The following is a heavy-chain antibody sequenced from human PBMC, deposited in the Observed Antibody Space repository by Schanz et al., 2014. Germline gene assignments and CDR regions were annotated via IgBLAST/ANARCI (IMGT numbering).Heavy chain of an antibody. D-gene: IGHD2-2*01. CDR2: ISIHNVIT. V-gene: IGHV1-18*01. CDR1: GYNFNMYG. CDR3: ARVAVCSSTTCQSFDY. J-gene: IGHJ4*02. Sequence: QVQLVQSGGDVKKPGTSVTVSCKTSGYNFNMYGISWVRQVPGQGLEWMGWISIHNVITKYAQSVQGRVTMTRDTSTSPAYMELRSLTSDDTAVYYCARVAVCSSTTCQSFDYWGQGTLVTVSS.